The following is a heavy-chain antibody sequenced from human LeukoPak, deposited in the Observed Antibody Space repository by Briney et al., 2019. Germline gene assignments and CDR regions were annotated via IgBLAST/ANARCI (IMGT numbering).Heavy chain of an antibody. D-gene: IGHD2-21*01. J-gene: IGHJ4*02. CDR3: ARGLPGINYYFDY. CDR2: INHSGST. CDR1: GGSISHSSYY. Sequence: SETLSLTCTVSGGSISHSSYYWSWIRQPPGKGLEWIGYINHSGSTDCNPSLKNRVTISVDTSKNQLSLKLSSVTAADTAVYYCARGLPGINYYFDYWGQGTLVTVSS. V-gene: IGHV4-61*01.